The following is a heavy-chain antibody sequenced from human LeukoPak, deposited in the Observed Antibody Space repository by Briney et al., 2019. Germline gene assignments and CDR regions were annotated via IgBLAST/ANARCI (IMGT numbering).Heavy chain of an antibody. CDR1: GGAISSYY. J-gene: IGHJ3*02. V-gene: IGHV4-4*07. D-gene: IGHD3-22*01. Sequence: SSETLSLTCTVSGGAISSYYWSWIRQPAGKGLEWIGRIYTSGSTNYNPSPKSRVTMSVDTSKNQFSLKLSSVTAADTAVYYCARWYYDSRGYYLNAFDIWGQGTMVTVSS. CDR2: IYTSGST. CDR3: ARWYYDSRGYYLNAFDI.